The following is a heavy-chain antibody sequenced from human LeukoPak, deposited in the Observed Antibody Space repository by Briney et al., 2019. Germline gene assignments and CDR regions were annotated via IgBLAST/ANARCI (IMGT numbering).Heavy chain of an antibody. V-gene: IGHV1-2*02. CDR2: INPNSGGT. D-gene: IGHD2-15*01. J-gene: IGHJ3*02. Sequence: GASVKVSCKASGYTFTGYYMHWVRQAPGQGLEWMGWINPNSGGTNYAQKFQGGVTMTRDTSISTAYMELSRLRSDDTAVYYCARVRCSGGSCYSRSGAFDIWGQGTMVTVSS. CDR1: GYTFTGYY. CDR3: ARVRCSGGSCYSRSGAFDI.